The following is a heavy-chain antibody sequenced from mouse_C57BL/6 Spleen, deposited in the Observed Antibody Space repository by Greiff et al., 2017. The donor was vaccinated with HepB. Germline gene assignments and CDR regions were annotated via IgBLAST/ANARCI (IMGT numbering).Heavy chain of an antibody. D-gene: IGHD1-1*01. Sequence: VQLQQSGAELMKPGASVKLSCKATGYTFTGYWIEWVKQRPGHGLEWIGEILPGSGSTNYNEKFKGKATFTADTSSNTAYMQLSSLTTEDSAIYYCARGFTTVVATGYWYFDVWGTGTTVTVSS. CDR1: GYTFTGYW. CDR3: ARGFTTVVATGYWYFDV. CDR2: ILPGSGST. V-gene: IGHV1-9*01. J-gene: IGHJ1*03.